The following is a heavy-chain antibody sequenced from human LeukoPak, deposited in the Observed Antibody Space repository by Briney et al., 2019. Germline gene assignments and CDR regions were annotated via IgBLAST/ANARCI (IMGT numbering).Heavy chain of an antibody. D-gene: IGHD1-26*01. J-gene: IGHJ4*02. Sequence: GRSLRLSCAASGFTFSSYAMHWVRQAPGKGLEWVAVISYDGSNKYYADSVKGRFTISRDNAKNSLYLQMNSLRAEDTAVYYCASSSGSYKIDYWGQGTLVTVSS. CDR3: ASSSGSYKIDY. CDR1: GFTFSSYA. V-gene: IGHV3-30*04. CDR2: ISYDGSNK.